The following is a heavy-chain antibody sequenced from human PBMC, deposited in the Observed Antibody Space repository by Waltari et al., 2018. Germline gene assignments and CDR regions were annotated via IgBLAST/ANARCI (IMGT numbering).Heavy chain of an antibody. Sequence: EVQLLEYGGGLVQPGGSLRLSCVASGFVFGSYAMTWVRQAPGKGLEWVSGVSAKSDFTNYADSVKGRFTISRDNSKNTLYLQMNSLRVEDAALYYCARYISRGRELMSWGQGTLVTVSS. CDR1: GFVFGSYA. CDR3: ARYISRGRELMS. CDR2: VSAKSDFT. D-gene: IGHD1-7*01. J-gene: IGHJ4*02. V-gene: IGHV3-23*01.